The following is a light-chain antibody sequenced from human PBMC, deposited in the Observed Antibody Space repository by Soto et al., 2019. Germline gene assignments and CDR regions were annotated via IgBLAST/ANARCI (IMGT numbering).Light chain of an antibody. J-gene: IGKJ2*01. CDR2: ATS. V-gene: IGKV1-39*01. CDR3: QQTYSMPVT. Sequence: DVQMTQSPSSLSASVGDRVTITCRASQNIASFLNWYQQRPGTAPKLLIYATSNLESGVPSRFSGRGSATDFTLSIYNLQPEDFATCFCQQTYSMPVTFGQGTKLE. CDR1: QNIASF.